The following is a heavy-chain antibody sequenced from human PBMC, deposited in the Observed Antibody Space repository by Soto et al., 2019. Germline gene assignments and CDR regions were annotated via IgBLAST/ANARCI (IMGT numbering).Heavy chain of an antibody. J-gene: IGHJ6*02. CDR3: ARGGPRKEYQLLLSMDV. Sequence: GGSLRLSCAASGFTFSSYSMNWVRQAPGKGLEWVSSISSSSSYIYYADSVKGRFTISRDNAKNSLYLQMNSLRAEDTAVYYCARGGPRKEYQLLLSMDVWGQGTTVTVSS. CDR1: GFTFSSYS. V-gene: IGHV3-21*01. D-gene: IGHD2-2*01. CDR2: ISSSSSYI.